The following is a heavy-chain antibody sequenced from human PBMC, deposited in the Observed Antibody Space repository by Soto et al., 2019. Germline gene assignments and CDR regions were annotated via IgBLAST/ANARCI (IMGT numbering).Heavy chain of an antibody. CDR2: ISGSGGST. V-gene: IGHV3-23*01. CDR1: GFTFSSYA. D-gene: IGHD3-22*01. Sequence: GGSLRLSCAASGFTFSSYAMSWVRQAPGKGLEWVSAISGSGGSTYYADSVKGRFTISRDNSKNTLYLQMNSLRAEDTAVYYCAKAAYYYDSSGYYYFDYWGQGTLVTVSS. J-gene: IGHJ4*02. CDR3: AKAAYYYDSSGYYYFDY.